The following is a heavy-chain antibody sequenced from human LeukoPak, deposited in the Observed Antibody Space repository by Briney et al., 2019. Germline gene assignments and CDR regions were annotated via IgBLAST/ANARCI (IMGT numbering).Heavy chain of an antibody. Sequence: GRSLRLSCAASGFTLSSYGMHWVRQAPGKGLEWVAVIWFDGTNKYYRDSVKGRFTISRDNSKNTLYLQMNSLRAEDTAVYYCARDKDVYFDYWGQGTLVTVSS. CDR1: GFTLSSYG. J-gene: IGHJ4*02. CDR3: ARDKDVYFDY. V-gene: IGHV3-33*01. CDR2: IWFDGTNK.